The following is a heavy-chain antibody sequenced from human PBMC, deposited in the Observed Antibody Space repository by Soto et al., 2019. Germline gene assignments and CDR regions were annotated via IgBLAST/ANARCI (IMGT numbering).Heavy chain of an antibody. D-gene: IGHD3-22*01. J-gene: IGHJ4*02. Sequence: EVQLVESGGGLVQPGGSLRLSCAASGFTFSSYSMNWVRQAPGKGLEWVSYISSSSSTIYYADSVKGRFTISRDNAKNSLYLQMNSLRAEDTAVYYCARGDSSGLAPSFDYWGQGTLVTVSS. CDR2: ISSSSSTI. CDR1: GFTFSSYS. V-gene: IGHV3-48*01. CDR3: ARGDSSGLAPSFDY.